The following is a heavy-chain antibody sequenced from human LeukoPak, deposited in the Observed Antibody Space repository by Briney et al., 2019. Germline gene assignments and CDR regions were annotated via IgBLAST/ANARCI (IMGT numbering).Heavy chain of an antibody. CDR1: GFTFSSYW. CDR2: INSDGGST. Sequence: PGGSLRLSCAASGFTFSSYWMHWVRQAPGKGLVWASHINSDGGSTTYADSVEGRFTISRDNAKNTLYLQMNSLRAEDTAVYSCARDYGDAFDLWGQGTMVTVSS. D-gene: IGHD3-16*01. V-gene: IGHV3-74*01. CDR3: ARDYGDAFDL. J-gene: IGHJ3*01.